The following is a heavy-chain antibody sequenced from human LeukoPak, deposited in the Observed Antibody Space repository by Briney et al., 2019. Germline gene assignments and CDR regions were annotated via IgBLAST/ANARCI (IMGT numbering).Heavy chain of an antibody. CDR2: IRRQAFGETT. V-gene: IGHV3-49*03. CDR1: GFIFGDYA. D-gene: IGHD5-24*01. J-gene: IGHJ2*01. Sequence: GGSLRLSCTASGFIFGDYAMTWFRQAPGRGLEWVGFIRRQAFGETTEYAASVKGRFTISRDDSKSIAYLQMNSLKTEDTAVYYCTRGGRRDGYNYRNYWYFDLWGRGTLVTVSS. CDR3: TRGGRRDGYNYRNYWYFDL.